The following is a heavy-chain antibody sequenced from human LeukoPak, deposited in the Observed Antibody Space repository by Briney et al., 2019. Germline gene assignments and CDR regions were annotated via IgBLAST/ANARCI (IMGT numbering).Heavy chain of an antibody. D-gene: IGHD5-18*01. J-gene: IGHJ6*02. CDR1: GGSISSSSYY. CDR3: ARLPAVDTAMVDYYYYGMDV. CDR2: IYYSGGT. Sequence: SETLSLTCTVSGGSISSSSYYWGWIRQPPGKGLEWIGSIYYSGGTYYNPSLKSRVTISVDTSKNQFSLKLSSVTAADTAVYYCARLPAVDTAMVDYYYYGMDVWGQGTTVTVSS. V-gene: IGHV4-39*01.